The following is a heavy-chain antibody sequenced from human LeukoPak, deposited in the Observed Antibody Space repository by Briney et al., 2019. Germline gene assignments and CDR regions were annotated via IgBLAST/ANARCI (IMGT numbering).Heavy chain of an antibody. Sequence: RRASVKVSCKASGYTFTSYGISWVRQAPGQGLEWMGWISAYNGNTNYAQKPQGRVTMTTDTSTSTAYMELRSLRSDDTAVYYCARVSSYYYDSSGYPIDYWGQGTLVTVSS. D-gene: IGHD3-22*01. CDR1: GYTFTSYG. J-gene: IGHJ4*02. CDR3: ARVSSYYYDSSGYPIDY. V-gene: IGHV1-18*01. CDR2: ISAYNGNT.